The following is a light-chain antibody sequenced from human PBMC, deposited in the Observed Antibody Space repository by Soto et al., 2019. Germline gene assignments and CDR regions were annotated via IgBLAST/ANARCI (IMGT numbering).Light chain of an antibody. V-gene: IGLV2-8*01. CDR1: RSDVGRYTY. CDR3: SSYAGINNLV. J-gene: IGLJ2*01. CDR2: EVS. Sequence: QSVLTQPPSASGSPGQSVTISCTGTRSDVGRYTYVSWYQQHPGKAPKLMIYEVSRRPSGVPDRFSGSKSGNTASLTVSGLQAEDEADYYCSSYAGINNLVFGGGTQLTV.